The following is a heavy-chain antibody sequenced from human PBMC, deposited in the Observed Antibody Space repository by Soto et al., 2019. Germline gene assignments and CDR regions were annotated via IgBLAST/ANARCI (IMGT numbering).Heavy chain of an antibody. CDR1: GFSVSSNS. V-gene: IGHV3-53*01. D-gene: IGHD2-21*02. Sequence: GSLSLSCEVAGFSVSSNSMSWVRQAPGKGLEWVSLIYTDGGTYYGDSVKGRFTISRDTSKNTMSLQMTSLRADDTSVYYCARDNSLLGAPFHFWGQGTLVTVFS. CDR3: ARDNSLLGAPFHF. J-gene: IGHJ4*02. CDR2: IYTDGGT.